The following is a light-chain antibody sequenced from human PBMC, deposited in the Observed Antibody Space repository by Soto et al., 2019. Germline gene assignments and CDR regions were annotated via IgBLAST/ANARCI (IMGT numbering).Light chain of an antibody. CDR1: QSVSSSY. V-gene: IGKV3-20*01. CDR2: ASS. J-gene: IGKJ1*01. Sequence: EIVLTQSPGTLSLSPVERATLSCRASQSVSSSYVAWYQQKPGQAPRLLIYASSTRATGIPDRFSGSGSGTDFTLSISRLEPEDFAVYYCQQYATSQTFGQGTKVEIK. CDR3: QQYATSQT.